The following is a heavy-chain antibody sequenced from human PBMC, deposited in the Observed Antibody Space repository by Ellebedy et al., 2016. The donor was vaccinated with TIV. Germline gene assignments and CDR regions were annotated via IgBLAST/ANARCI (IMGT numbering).Heavy chain of an antibody. J-gene: IGHJ4*02. CDR2: IFSAADGGET. V-gene: IGHV3-23*03. Sequence: PGGSLRLSCTVSGFTFSSYAIHWVRLAPGKGLEWVSVIFSAADGGETHYADSVKGRFTISRDSSKNTLYLQMNSLRAEDTAVYYCTRDAAGNGGKLDYWGQGALVTVSS. CDR1: GFTFSSYA. CDR3: TRDAAGNGGKLDY. D-gene: IGHD4-23*01.